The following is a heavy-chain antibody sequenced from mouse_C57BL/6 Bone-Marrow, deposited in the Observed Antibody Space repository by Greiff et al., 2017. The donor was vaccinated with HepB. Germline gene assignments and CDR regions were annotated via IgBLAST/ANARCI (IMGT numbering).Heavy chain of an antibody. CDR3: ARHVYGNSYYAMDY. Sequence: EVQLVESGGDLVKPGGSLKLSCAASGFTFSSYGMSWVRQTPDKRLEWVATISSGGSYIYYPDSVKGRFTISRDNAKNTLYLQMSSLKSEDTAMYYCARHVYGNSYYAMDYWGQGTSVTVSS. J-gene: IGHJ4*01. D-gene: IGHD2-1*01. CDR2: ISSGGSYI. CDR1: GFTFSSYG. V-gene: IGHV5-6*01.